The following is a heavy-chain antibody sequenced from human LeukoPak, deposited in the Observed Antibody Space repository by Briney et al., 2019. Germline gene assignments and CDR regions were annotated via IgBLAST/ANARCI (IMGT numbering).Heavy chain of an antibody. Sequence: PSETLSLTCTVSGFSVTTDSYCWGWIRQPPGKGLEWIGYDYCGGNTNYDPSLKRRVTISVDTSKNQSSLTLTSVTAADTAVYFCARDHFGSLDSWGQGILVTVSS. CDR1: GFSVTTDSYC. J-gene: IGHJ4*02. V-gene: IGHV4-61*01. CDR2: DYCGGNT. CDR3: ARDHFGSLDS. D-gene: IGHD3-10*01.